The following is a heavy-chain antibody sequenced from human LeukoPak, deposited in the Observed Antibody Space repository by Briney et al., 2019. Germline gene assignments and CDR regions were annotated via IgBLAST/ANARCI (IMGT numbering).Heavy chain of an antibody. Sequence: ASVKVSCKASGYTFTGYYMHWVRQAPGQGLEWMGWINPNSGGSNYAQKFQGRVTMTRDTSIGTAYMELSRLRSDDTAVYYCARDGGSNLDNFDYWGQGTLVTVSS. CDR1: GYTFTGYY. CDR2: INPNSGGS. D-gene: IGHD1-14*01. CDR3: ARDGGSNLDNFDY. V-gene: IGHV1-2*02. J-gene: IGHJ4*02.